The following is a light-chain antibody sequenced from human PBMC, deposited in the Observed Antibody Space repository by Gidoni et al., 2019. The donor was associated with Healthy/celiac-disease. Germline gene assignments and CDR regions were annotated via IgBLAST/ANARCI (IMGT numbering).Light chain of an antibody. CDR1: QDISNY. J-gene: IGKJ3*01. CDR2: DAS. Sequence: DIQMTQSPSSLSASVGDRVTITCQASQDISNYLNWYQQKPGKAPKLLIYDASNLETGVPSRFSESGSGTDFTFTIRNLHPEDIATYYCQQYDNPLFTFGPGTKVDIK. CDR3: QQYDNPLFT. V-gene: IGKV1-33*01.